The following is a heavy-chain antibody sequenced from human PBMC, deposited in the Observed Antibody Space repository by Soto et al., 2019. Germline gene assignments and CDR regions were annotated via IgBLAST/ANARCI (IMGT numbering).Heavy chain of an antibody. J-gene: IGHJ4*02. Sequence: VGSLRLSCAASGFTFSSYAMSWVRQAPGKGLEWVSAISGSGGSTYYADSVKGRFTISRDNSKNTLYLQMNSLRAEDTAVYYCAKDGYSGYDYTEDFDYWGQGTLVTVSS. D-gene: IGHD5-12*01. CDR2: ISGSGGST. V-gene: IGHV3-23*01. CDR3: AKDGYSGYDYTEDFDY. CDR1: GFTFSSYA.